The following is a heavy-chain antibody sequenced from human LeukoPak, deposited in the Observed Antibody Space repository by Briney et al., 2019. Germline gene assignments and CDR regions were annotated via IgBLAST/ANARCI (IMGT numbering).Heavy chain of an antibody. CDR3: ARGAIAVFGVVVNPHAFDI. CDR2: ISYDGSNK. D-gene: IGHD3-3*01. Sequence: PGGSLRLSCAASGFTFSNYAMHWVRQAPGKGLEWVAVISYDGSNKYYADSVKGRFTISRDNSKNTLYLQMNSLRTEDTAVYYCARGAIAVFGVVVNPHAFDIWGRGTMVTASS. CDR1: GFTFSNYA. J-gene: IGHJ3*02. V-gene: IGHV3-30*04.